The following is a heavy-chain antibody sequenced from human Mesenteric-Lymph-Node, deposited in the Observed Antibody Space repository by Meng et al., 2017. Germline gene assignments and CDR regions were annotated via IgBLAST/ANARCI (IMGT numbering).Heavy chain of an antibody. CDR3: AREGRGYSY. Sequence: QLPAGQPGAEVETPGVSVKVSCEASGGTFSSYAISWVRQAPGQGLEWMGGIIPIFGTANYAQKFQGRVTITADKSTSTAYMELSSLRSEDTAVYYCAREGRGYSYWGQGTLVTVSS. CDR2: IIPIFGTA. V-gene: IGHV1-69*06. D-gene: IGHD5-18*01. J-gene: IGHJ4*02. CDR1: GGTFSSYA.